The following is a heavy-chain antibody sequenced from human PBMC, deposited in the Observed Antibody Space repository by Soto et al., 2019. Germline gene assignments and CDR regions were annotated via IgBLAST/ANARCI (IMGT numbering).Heavy chain of an antibody. J-gene: IGHJ4*02. V-gene: IGHV3-23*01. CDR2: ISGNGGYT. CDR3: AKGKANTVFGVDTLFDY. D-gene: IGHD3-3*01. Sequence: GGSLSLSCAASGFTFSSYAMTWVRQAPGKGLEWVSTISGNGGYTYYSDSVRGRFTISRDNSKKMLYLQMDSLRADDTGVFYCAKGKANTVFGVDTLFDYWGQGTQVTVSS. CDR1: GFTFSSYA.